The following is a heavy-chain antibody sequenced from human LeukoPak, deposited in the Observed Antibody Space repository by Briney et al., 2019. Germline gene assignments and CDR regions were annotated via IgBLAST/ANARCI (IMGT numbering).Heavy chain of an antibody. CDR1: GGSISSGSYY. D-gene: IGHD3-10*01. CDR3: ARDNLRWFGELSYYFDY. Sequence: SETLSLTCTVSGGSISSGSYYWSWIRQPAGKGLEWIGRIYTSGSTNYNPSLKSRVTISVDTSKNQFSLKLSSVTAADTAVYYCARDNLRWFGELSYYFDYWGQGTLVTVSS. V-gene: IGHV4-61*02. CDR2: IYTSGST. J-gene: IGHJ4*02.